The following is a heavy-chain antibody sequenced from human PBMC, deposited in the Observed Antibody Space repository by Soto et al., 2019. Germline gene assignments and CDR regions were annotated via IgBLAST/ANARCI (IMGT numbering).Heavy chain of an antibody. D-gene: IGHD6-19*01. J-gene: IGHJ6*02. CDR3: ARWPDRNIAVDYYYSYGMDV. V-gene: IGHV1-69*08. CDR2: IIPILNTA. Sequence: QVQLGQSGAEVKEPGSSVKVSCKASGGTLSSYTISWVRQAPGQGLEWMGRIIPILNTAIYAQKFQGRVTITADKPTNTAFMELSSLRPEDTAIYYCARWPDRNIAVDYYYSYGMDVWGQGTTVTVSS. CDR1: GGTLSSYT.